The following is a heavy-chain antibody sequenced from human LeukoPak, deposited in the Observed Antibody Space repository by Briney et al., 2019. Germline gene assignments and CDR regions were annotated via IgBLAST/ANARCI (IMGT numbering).Heavy chain of an antibody. J-gene: IGHJ3*02. D-gene: IGHD3-3*01. Sequence: EASVKVSCKASGGTFSSYAISWVRQAPGQGLEWMGRIIPILGIANYAQKFQGRVTITADKSTSTAYMELSSLRSEDTAVYYCARDFADQEPPGYAFDIWGQGTMVTVSS. CDR1: GGTFSSYA. CDR2: IIPILGIA. V-gene: IGHV1-69*04. CDR3: ARDFADQEPPGYAFDI.